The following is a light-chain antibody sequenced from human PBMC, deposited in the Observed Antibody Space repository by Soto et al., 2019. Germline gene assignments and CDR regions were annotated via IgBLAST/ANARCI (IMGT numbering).Light chain of an antibody. J-gene: IGKJ1*01. Sequence: EIVLTQSPGTLSLSPGHRATLSCRASQTISSTYLAWYQQKPGQAPRLLIYAASTRATGIPDRFSGSGSGTDFTLTISRLEREDFAVYYCQQYGSTPKTFGQGTKVEI. CDR2: AAS. V-gene: IGKV3-20*01. CDR1: QTISSTY. CDR3: QQYGSTPKT.